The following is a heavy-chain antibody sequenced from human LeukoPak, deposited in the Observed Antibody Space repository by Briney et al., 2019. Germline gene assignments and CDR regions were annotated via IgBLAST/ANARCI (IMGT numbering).Heavy chain of an antibody. CDR3: ARDAYSYGYADY. V-gene: IGHV1-18*01. D-gene: IGHD5-18*01. CDR2: ISAYNGNT. CDR1: GYTFTSYG. J-gene: IGHJ4*02. Sequence: ASVKVSCKASGYTFTSYGISWVRQAPGQGLEWMGWISAYNGNTNYAQKLQGRVTMTTDTSTSTAYMELRSLRSEDTAVYYCARDAYSYGYADYWGQGTLVTVSS.